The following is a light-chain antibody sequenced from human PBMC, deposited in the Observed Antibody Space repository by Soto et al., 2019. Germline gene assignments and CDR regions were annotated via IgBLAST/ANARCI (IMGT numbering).Light chain of an antibody. Sequence: DIQMTQSPSTLSASVGDRVTITCRASQSISSWLAWYQQKPGKAPKLLIYDASSLESGVPSRFSGSGSGTEFTLAISSLQTDDFATYYCQQYNSYPYTFGQGTKLEIK. CDR1: QSISSW. CDR2: DAS. J-gene: IGKJ2*01. CDR3: QQYNSYPYT. V-gene: IGKV1-5*01.